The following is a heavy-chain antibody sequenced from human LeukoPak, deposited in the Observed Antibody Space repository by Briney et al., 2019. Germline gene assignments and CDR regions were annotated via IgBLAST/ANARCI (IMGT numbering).Heavy chain of an antibody. Sequence: PGGSLRLSCAASGFTFTSYWMNWVRQAPGKGLEWVANIKQDGSEKYYVDSVKGRFTISRDNAKNSLYLQMNSLRAEDTAVYYCARDGKGLAYYFDYWGQGTLVTVSS. D-gene: IGHD6-19*01. CDR2: IKQDGSEK. J-gene: IGHJ4*02. V-gene: IGHV3-7*01. CDR1: GFTFTSYW. CDR3: ARDGKGLAYYFDY.